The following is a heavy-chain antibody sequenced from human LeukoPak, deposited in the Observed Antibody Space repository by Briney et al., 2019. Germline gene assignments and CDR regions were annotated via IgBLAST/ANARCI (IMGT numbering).Heavy chain of an antibody. V-gene: IGHV1-2*02. D-gene: IGHD3-10*01. J-gene: IGHJ4*02. Sequence: ASVNVSCKASGYTFTGYYMHWVRQAPGQGLEWMRWINPSSGGTNYAQKFQGRVTMTRDTSISTAYMELSRLRSDDTAVYYCARLSGSYYKPDYWGQGTLVTVSS. CDR2: INPSSGGT. CDR3: ARLSGSYYKPDY. CDR1: GYTFTGYY.